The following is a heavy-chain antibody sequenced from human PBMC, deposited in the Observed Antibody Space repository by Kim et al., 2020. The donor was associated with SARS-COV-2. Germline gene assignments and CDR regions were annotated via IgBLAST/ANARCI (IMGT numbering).Heavy chain of an antibody. CDR3: AREGSGSYNWLDP. V-gene: IGHV1-3*01. CDR2: INGGNGNT. J-gene: IGHJ5*02. CDR1: GYTFDTFS. D-gene: IGHD3-10*01. Sequence: ASVKVSCKASGYTFDTFSLYWVRQAPGQRFEWMGWINGGNGNTRYSPNFQGRLTITRDTSATTAYMELSSLTSKDTAVYFCAREGSGSYNWLDPWGQGTLVTVSS.